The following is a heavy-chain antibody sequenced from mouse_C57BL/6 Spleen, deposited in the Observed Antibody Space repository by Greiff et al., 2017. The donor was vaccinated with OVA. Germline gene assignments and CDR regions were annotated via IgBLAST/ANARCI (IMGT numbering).Heavy chain of an antibody. Sequence: QVHVKQPGTELVKPGASVKLSCKASGYTFTSYWMHWVKQRPGQGLEWIGNINPSNGGTNYNEKFKSKATLTVDKSSSTAYMQLSSLTSEDSAVYYCARGTYYDYDEVAYWGQGTLVTVSA. D-gene: IGHD2-4*01. CDR3: ARGTYYDYDEVAY. CDR1: GYTFTSYW. V-gene: IGHV1-53*01. J-gene: IGHJ3*01. CDR2: INPSNGGT.